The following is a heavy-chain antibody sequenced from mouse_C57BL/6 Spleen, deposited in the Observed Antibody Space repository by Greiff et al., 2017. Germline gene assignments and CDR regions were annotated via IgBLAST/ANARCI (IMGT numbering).Heavy chain of an antibody. Sequence: VQLQQSGPGLVQPSQSLSITCTVSGFSLTSYGVHWVRQSPGKGLEWLGVIWSGGSTDYNAAFISRLSISKDNSKSQVFFKMNSLQANDTAIYYCATPGYYSNYVGFAYWGQGTLVTVSA. CDR3: ATPGYYSNYVGFAY. V-gene: IGHV2-2*02. CDR2: IWSGGST. D-gene: IGHD2-5*01. J-gene: IGHJ3*01. CDR1: GFSLTSYG.